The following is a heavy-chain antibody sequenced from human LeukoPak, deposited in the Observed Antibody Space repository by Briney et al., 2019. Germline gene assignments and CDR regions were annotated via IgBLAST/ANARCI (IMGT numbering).Heavy chain of an antibody. CDR3: AREGGYYYDSSGYYPYNWFDP. CDR2: IYYSGST. D-gene: IGHD3-22*01. CDR1: GGSISSSSYY. V-gene: IGHV4-39*07. J-gene: IGHJ5*02. Sequence: SETLSPTCTVSGGSISSSSYYWGWIRQPPGKGLEWIGSIYYSGSTYYNPSLKSRVTISVDTSKNQFSLKLSSVTAADTAVHYCAREGGYYYDSSGYYPYNWFDPWGQGTLVTVSS.